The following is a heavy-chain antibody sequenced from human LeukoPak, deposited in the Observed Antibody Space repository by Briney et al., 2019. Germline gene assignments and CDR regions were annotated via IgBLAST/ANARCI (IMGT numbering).Heavy chain of an antibody. CDR3: ARDSRTITIFGVALAFDY. Sequence: PGGSLRLSCAASGFTFSDYYMSWIRQAPGKGLEWVSYISSSGSTIYYADSVKGRFTISRDNAKNSLYLQMNSLRAEDTAVYYCARDSRTITIFGVALAFDYWGQGTLVTVSS. CDR2: ISSSGSTI. D-gene: IGHD3-3*01. CDR1: GFTFSDYY. V-gene: IGHV3-11*01. J-gene: IGHJ4*02.